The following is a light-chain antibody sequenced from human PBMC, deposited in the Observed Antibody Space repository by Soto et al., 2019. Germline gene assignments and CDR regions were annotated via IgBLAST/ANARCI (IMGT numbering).Light chain of an antibody. CDR2: DAS. CDR1: EDITNY. Sequence: DIQMTQSPSSLSACVGDRVTITCQASEDITNYLNWYQQKPGKVPKLLIYDASNLEVGVPSRFSGSGSGTDFTFTISILQPEDIATYYCQQYDSLPYTFGQGTKLEIK. CDR3: QQYDSLPYT. V-gene: IGKV1-33*01. J-gene: IGKJ2*01.